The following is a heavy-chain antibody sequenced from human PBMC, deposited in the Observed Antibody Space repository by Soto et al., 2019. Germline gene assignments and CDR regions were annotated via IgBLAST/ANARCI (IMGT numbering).Heavy chain of an antibody. J-gene: IGHJ6*02. D-gene: IGHD3-3*01. V-gene: IGHV3-30-3*01. CDR3: ARDEIRFSWAYGMDV. CDR2: ISYDGSNK. Sequence: QVQLVESGGGVVQPGRSLRLSCAASGFTFSSYAMHWVRQAPGKGLKWVAVISYDGSNKYYADSVKGRFTISRDNSKNTLYLQMNSLRAEDTAVYYSARDEIRFSWAYGMDVWGQGTTVTVSS. CDR1: GFTFSSYA.